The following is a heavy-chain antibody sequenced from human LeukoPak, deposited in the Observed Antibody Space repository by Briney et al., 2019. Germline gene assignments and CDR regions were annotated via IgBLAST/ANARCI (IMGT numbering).Heavy chain of an antibody. CDR1: GFTFTTYA. D-gene: IGHD2-2*01. J-gene: IGHJ6*02. CDR2: ISGSGVTT. CDR3: AKFLFDVGYCRSTSRYPKNYYYYGMDV. Sequence: GGSLRLSCAASGFTFTTYAMSWVRQAPGKGLEWVSSISGSGVTTYYAHSVKGRFTISRDNSKNTLYLQMNSLRAEDTAVYYCAKFLFDVGYCRSTSRYPKNYYYYGMDVWGQGTTVTVSS. V-gene: IGHV3-23*01.